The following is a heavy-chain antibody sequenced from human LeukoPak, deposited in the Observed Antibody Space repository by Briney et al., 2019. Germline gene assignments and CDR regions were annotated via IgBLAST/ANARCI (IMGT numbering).Heavy chain of an antibody. CDR1: GFXFSSYT. Sequence: GGSLRLSCAASGFXFSSYTINWVRQAPGKGLEWVSLISSSNNYIYYADSVKGRFTISRDNAKSSLYLQMNSLRAEDTAVYYCARASTTVPNLLDHWGRGTLVTVSS. D-gene: IGHD4-17*01. CDR3: ARASTTVPNLLDH. CDR2: ISSSNNYI. J-gene: IGHJ4*02. V-gene: IGHV3-21*06.